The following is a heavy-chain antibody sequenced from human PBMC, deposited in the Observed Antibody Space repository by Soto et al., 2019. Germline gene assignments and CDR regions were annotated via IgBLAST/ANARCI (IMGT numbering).Heavy chain of an antibody. CDR1: GYSISSGYY. Sequence: SETLSLTCTVSGYSISSGYYWGWIRQPPGKGLEWIGSIYHSGSTYYNPSLKSRVTISVDTSKNQFSLKLSSVTAADTAVYYCARDPWVRNGELFDYWGQGTLVTVSS. D-gene: IGHD3-10*01. J-gene: IGHJ4*02. CDR3: ARDPWVRNGELFDY. V-gene: IGHV4-38-2*02. CDR2: IYHSGST.